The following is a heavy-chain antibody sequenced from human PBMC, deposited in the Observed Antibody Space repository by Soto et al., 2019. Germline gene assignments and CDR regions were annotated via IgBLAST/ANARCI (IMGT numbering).Heavy chain of an antibody. CDR2: ISGSGGST. V-gene: IGHV3-23*01. CDR1: GFTFSSYA. D-gene: IGHD6-19*01. Sequence: EVQLLESGGGLVQPGGSLRLSCAASGFTFSSYAMSWVRQAPGKGLEWVSAISGSGGSTYYADSMKGRFTISRDNSKNTLYLQMNSLRAEDTAVYYCAKDRYSSGWLHRWYFDLWGRGTLVTVSS. CDR3: AKDRYSSGWLHRWYFDL. J-gene: IGHJ2*01.